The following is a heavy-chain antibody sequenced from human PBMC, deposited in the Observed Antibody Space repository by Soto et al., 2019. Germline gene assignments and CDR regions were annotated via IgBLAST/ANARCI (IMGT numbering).Heavy chain of an antibody. V-gene: IGHV4-34*01. CDR1: GGSFSGYY. Sequence: SETLSLTCAVYGGSFSGYYWSWIRQPPGKGLEWIGEINHSGSTNYNPSLKSRVTISVDTSKNQFSLKLSSVTAADTAVYYCARVLFLGVGYYYGMDVWGPGTTLTVSS. J-gene: IGHJ6*02. CDR3: ARVLFLGVGYYYGMDV. CDR2: INHSGST.